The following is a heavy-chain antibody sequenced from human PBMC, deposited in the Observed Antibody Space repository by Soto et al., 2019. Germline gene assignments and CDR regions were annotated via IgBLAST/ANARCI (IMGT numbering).Heavy chain of an antibody. J-gene: IGHJ4*02. CDR1: GFSLSTSGMC. D-gene: IGHD3-9*01. CDR3: ARAYYDILTGYPCFDY. V-gene: IGHV2-70*13. CDR2: IDWDDDK. Sequence: SGPTLVNPTQTLTLTCTFSGFSLSTSGMCVSWIRQPPGKALEWLALIDWDDDKYYSTSLKTRLTISKDTSKNKEVLTKTNKDPVDTATYYCARAYYDILTGYPCFDYWGQGTLVTVSS.